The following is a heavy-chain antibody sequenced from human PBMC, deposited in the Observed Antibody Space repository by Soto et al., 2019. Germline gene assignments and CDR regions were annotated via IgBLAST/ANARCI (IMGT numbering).Heavy chain of an antibody. CDR3: AKDRQVRSSSWYGD. CDR2: TSGSGGST. J-gene: IGHJ4*02. Sequence: GGSLRLSCAASGFTFRSYAMCWVREARGKGLEWVSDTSGSGGSTYYADSARGRSTIPRDNSKNTLYLQMNSLRAEDTAVYYCAKDRQVRSSSWYGDWGQGT. CDR1: GFTFRSYA. D-gene: IGHD6-13*01. V-gene: IGHV3-23*01.